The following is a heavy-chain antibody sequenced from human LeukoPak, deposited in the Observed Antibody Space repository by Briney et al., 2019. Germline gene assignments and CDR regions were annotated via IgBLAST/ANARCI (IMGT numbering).Heavy chain of an antibody. D-gene: IGHD4-17*01. CDR1: GGSINNYY. CDR2: VYYTGST. CDR3: ARDSSTVTTRHFDY. J-gene: IGHJ4*02. V-gene: IGHV4-59*01. Sequence: SETLSLTCTVSGGSINNYYWTWIRQPPGKGLECIGYVYYTGSTYYNPSLKSRVTISVDSSKNQFSLKLNSVTAADTAVYYCARDSSTVTTRHFDYWGREPWSPSPQ.